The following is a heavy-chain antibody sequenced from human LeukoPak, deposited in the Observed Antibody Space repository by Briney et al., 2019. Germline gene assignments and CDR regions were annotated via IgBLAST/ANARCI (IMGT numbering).Heavy chain of an antibody. D-gene: IGHD2-15*01. V-gene: IGHV3-30*18. CDR2: ISYDGSNK. J-gene: IGHJ3*02. CDR3: AKLAAADAFDI. CDR1: GFTFSSYS. Sequence: GGSLRLSCAASGFTFSSYSMHWVRQAPGKGLEWVAVISYDGSNKYYADSVKGRFTISRDNSKNTLYLQMNSLRAEDTAVYYCAKLAAADAFDIWGQGTMVTVSS.